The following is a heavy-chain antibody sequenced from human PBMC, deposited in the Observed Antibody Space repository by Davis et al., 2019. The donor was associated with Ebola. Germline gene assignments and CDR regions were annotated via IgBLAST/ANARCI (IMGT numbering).Heavy chain of an antibody. Sequence: GESLKISCAASGFTFSTYGMHWVRQAPGKGLEWVAVISYDGSHKYSAYSVRGRFTISRDNSKDTLYLQMNSLRAEDTAVYFCAKAKWEVEYHYSGMDVWGKGTTVTVSS. CDR2: ISYDGSHK. CDR1: GFTFSTYG. CDR3: AKAKWEVEYHYSGMDV. J-gene: IGHJ6*04. D-gene: IGHD1-26*01. V-gene: IGHV3-30*18.